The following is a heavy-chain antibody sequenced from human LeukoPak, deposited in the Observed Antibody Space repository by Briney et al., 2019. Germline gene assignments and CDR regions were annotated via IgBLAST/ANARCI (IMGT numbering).Heavy chain of an antibody. J-gene: IGHJ4*02. CDR1: GYTFTGYY. CDR2: INPNSGGT. V-gene: IGHV1-2*02. D-gene: IGHD2-21*02. CDR3: ARGPLAYCGGDCVTDFDY. Sequence: GASVTVSCKASGYTFTGYYMHWVRQAPGQGLEWMGWINPNSGGTNYAQKFQGRVTMTRDTSISTAYMELSRLRSDDTAVYYCARGPLAYCGGDCVTDFDYWGQGTLVTVSS.